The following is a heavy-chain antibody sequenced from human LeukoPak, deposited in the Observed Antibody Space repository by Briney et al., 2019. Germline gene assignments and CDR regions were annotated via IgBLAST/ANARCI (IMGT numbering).Heavy chain of an antibody. CDR2: IRYDGSNK. Sequence: GGSLRLSCAASGFTFSSYGMHWVRQAPGKGLEWVAFIRYDGSNKYYADSVKGRFTISRDNSKNTLYLQMNSLRAEDTAVYYCAKDRRVGATIGDAFDIWGQGTMVTVSS. V-gene: IGHV3-30*02. J-gene: IGHJ3*02. CDR1: GFTFSSYG. D-gene: IGHD1-26*01. CDR3: AKDRRVGATIGDAFDI.